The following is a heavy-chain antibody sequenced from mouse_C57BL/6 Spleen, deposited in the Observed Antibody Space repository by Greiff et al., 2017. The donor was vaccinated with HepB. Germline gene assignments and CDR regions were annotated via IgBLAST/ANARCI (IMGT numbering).Heavy chain of an antibody. V-gene: IGHV1-50*01. J-gene: IGHJ4*01. CDR1: GYTFTSYW. Sequence: VQLQQPGAELVKPGASVKLSCKASGYTFTSYWMQWVKQRPGQGLEWIGEIDPSDSYTNYNQKFKGKATLTVDTSSSTAYMQLSSLTSEDSAVYYCARHSSHYAMDYWGQGTSVTVSS. CDR2: IDPSDSYT. CDR3: ARHSSHYAMDY. D-gene: IGHD1-1*01.